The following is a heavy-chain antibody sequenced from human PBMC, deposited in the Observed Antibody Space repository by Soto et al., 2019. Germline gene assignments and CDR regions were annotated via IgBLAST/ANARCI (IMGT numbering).Heavy chain of an antibody. CDR1: GFTFSSYG. CDR3: ARESYEAPTVTMVFDY. J-gene: IGHJ4*02. D-gene: IGHD4-17*01. CDR2: IWYDGSNK. V-gene: IGHV3-33*01. Sequence: GGSLRLSCAASGFTFSSYGMHWVRQAPGKGLEWVAVIWYDGSNKYYADSVKGRFTISRDNSKNTLYLQMNSLRAEDTAVYYCARESYEAPTVTMVFDYWGQGTLVTVSS.